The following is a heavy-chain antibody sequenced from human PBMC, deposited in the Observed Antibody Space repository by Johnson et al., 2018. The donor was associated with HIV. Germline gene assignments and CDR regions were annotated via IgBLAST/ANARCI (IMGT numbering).Heavy chain of an antibody. CDR1: GFTFADYA. CDR2: ISWDSGGI. Sequence: VQLVESGGGVVQPGRSLRLSCAASGFTFADYAMHWARQTPGKGLEWVSGISWDSGGIGYADSVRGRFTISRDNAKNSLYLQMNSLRAEDTALYYCARGAPWSGSDAFDIWGQGTMVTVSS. J-gene: IGHJ3*02. V-gene: IGHV3-9*01. D-gene: IGHD3-3*01. CDR3: ARGAPWSGSDAFDI.